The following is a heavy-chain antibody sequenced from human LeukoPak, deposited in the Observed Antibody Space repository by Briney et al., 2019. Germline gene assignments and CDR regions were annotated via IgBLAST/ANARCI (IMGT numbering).Heavy chain of an antibody. CDR3: AKHGRSGWYFDY. D-gene: IGHD6-19*01. V-gene: IGHV3-9*01. J-gene: IGHJ4*02. CDR1: GFTFDDYA. Sequence: GGSLRLSCAASGFTFDDYAMHWVRQAPGKGLEWVSGISCNSGSIGYADSVKGRFTISRDNAKNSLSLQMNSLRAEDTALYYCAKHGRSGWYFDYWGQGTLVTVSS. CDR2: ISCNSGSI.